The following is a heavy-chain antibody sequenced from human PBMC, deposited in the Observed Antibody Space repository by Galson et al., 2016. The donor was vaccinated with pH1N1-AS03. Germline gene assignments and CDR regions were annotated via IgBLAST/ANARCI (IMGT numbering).Heavy chain of an antibody. CDR1: EFTFSSKW. Sequence: SLRLSCAASEFTFSSKWMHWVRQAPGKGPVWVSRINADGSITSYADSAKGRFTISSDNAKNSLYLEMNSLRAEDTALYYCAKSPGYCSAGSCSDQGYFDYWGQGTLVTVSS. D-gene: IGHD2-15*01. J-gene: IGHJ4*02. CDR2: INADGSIT. V-gene: IGHV3-74*01. CDR3: AKSPGYCSAGSCSDQGYFDY.